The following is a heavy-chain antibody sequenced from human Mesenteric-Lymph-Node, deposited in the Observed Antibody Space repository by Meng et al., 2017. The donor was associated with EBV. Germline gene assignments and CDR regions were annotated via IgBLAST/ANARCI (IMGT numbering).Heavy chain of an antibody. CDR3: ARAYYGSGNYIKGFDP. J-gene: IGHJ5*02. V-gene: IGHV3-11*01. Sequence: QVQLVESGGGVVKPGGSXXXXCAGSGFTFSDYYMSWIRQAPGKGLEWVSYISSSGNTIYYADSVKGRFTISRDNAKNSLYLQMNSLRAEDTAVYYCARAYYGSGNYIKGFDPWGQGTLVTVSS. CDR1: GFTFSDYY. D-gene: IGHD3-10*01. CDR2: ISSSGNTI.